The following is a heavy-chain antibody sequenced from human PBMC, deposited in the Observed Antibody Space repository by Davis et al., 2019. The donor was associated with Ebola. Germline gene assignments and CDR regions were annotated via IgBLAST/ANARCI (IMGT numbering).Heavy chain of an antibody. CDR2: IWYDGSRK. V-gene: IGHV3-33*01. CDR3: AIPDCSGANCYSVYIKN. D-gene: IGHD2-15*01. Sequence: PGGSLRLSCAASGFNFRSYGMHWVRQASDKGLEWVAVIWYDGSRKYYGDSVKGRFTISRDNSNNLLYLQMNSLRAEDTAVYYCAIPDCSGANCYSVYIKNWGQGTLVTVSS. J-gene: IGHJ4*02. CDR1: GFNFRSYG.